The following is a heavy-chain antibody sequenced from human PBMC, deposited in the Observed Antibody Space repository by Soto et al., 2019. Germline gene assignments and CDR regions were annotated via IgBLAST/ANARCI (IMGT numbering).Heavy chain of an antibody. Sequence: PGGSLRLSCAASGFTFSDYYMSWIRQAPGKGLEWVSYISSSSSYTNYADSVKGRFTISRDNAKNSLYLQMNSLRAEDTAVYYCARDIAAAGYYYYYGMDVWGQGTTVTVSS. CDR1: GFTFSDYY. CDR2: ISSSSSYT. V-gene: IGHV3-11*06. CDR3: ARDIAAAGYYYYYGMDV. J-gene: IGHJ6*02. D-gene: IGHD6-13*01.